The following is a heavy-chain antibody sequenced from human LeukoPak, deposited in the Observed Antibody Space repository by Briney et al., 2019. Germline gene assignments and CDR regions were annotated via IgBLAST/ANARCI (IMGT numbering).Heavy chain of an antibody. CDR2: INNDGRVT. Sequence: PGGSLRLSCAASGFTFSSHWMHWVRQAPGKGLVWVSFINNDGRVTRYADSVKGRFTISRDNAKNTVYLQMNSLRAEDTAMYYCARGGQGAVDYXXPGTXXTVS. V-gene: IGHV3-74*01. D-gene: IGHD3-16*01. J-gene: IGHJ4*02. CDR1: GFTFSSHW. CDR3: ARGGQGAVDY.